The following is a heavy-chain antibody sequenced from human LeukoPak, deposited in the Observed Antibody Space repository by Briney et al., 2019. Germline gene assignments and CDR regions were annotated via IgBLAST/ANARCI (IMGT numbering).Heavy chain of an antibody. CDR2: IYYSGST. CDR1: GGSISSYY. CDR3: ARAPGLWFGEYQFDY. V-gene: IGHV4-59*01. Sequence: SETLSLTCTVSGGSISSYYWSWIRQSPGKGLEWIGYIYYSGSTNYNPSLKSRVTISVDTSKNQFSLKLSSVTAADTAVYYCARAPGLWFGEYQFDYWGQGTLVTVSS. D-gene: IGHD3-10*01. J-gene: IGHJ4*02.